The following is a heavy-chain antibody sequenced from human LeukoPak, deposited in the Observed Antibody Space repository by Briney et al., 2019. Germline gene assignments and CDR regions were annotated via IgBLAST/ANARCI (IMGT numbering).Heavy chain of an antibody. V-gene: IGHV3-48*04. CDR2: ISSSSSTI. CDR3: TRDGTTLTPEEFDY. Sequence: GESLRLSCAASGFTFSTYSMNWVRQAPGKGLEWASYISSSSSTIYYADSVKGRFTISRDNAKNSLYLQMNSLRAEDTAVYYCTRDGTTLTPEEFDYWGQGTLVTVSS. CDR1: GFTFSTYS. J-gene: IGHJ4*02. D-gene: IGHD4-11*01.